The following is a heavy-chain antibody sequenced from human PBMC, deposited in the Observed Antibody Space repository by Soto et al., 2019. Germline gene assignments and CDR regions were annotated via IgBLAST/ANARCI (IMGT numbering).Heavy chain of an antibody. Sequence: SETLSLTCTVSGGSISSYYWSWIRQPPGKGLEWIGYIYYSGSTNYNPSLKSRVTISVDTSKNQFSLKLSSVTAADTAVYYCARERVDTAMVTGFDYWGQGTLVTVSS. CDR3: ARERVDTAMVTGFDY. J-gene: IGHJ4*02. D-gene: IGHD5-18*01. CDR1: GGSISSYY. V-gene: IGHV4-59*01. CDR2: IYYSGST.